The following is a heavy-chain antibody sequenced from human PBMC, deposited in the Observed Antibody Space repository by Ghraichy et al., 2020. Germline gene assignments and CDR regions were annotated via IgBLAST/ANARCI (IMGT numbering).Heavy chain of an antibody. V-gene: IGHV6-1*01. J-gene: IGHJ2*01. D-gene: IGHD2-8*01. CDR1: GDSVSSNSAA. Sequence: SQTLSLTCAISGDSVSSNSAAWNWISQSPWRGLEWLGRTYYRTKWNNDYKVSVKSRITINPDTSKNQFSLQLNSVTPEDTAVYYCARDRSCKYCTNRVDLSFDGVDLCSNKSPFVVPLATASTTTLVSIASCGYF. CDR2: TYYRTKWNN. CDR3: ARDRSCKYCTNRVDLSFDGVDLCSNKSPFVVPLATASTTTLVSIASCGYF.